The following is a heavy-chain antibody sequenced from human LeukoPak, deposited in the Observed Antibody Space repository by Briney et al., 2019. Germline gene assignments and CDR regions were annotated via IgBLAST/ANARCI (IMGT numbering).Heavy chain of an antibody. D-gene: IGHD6-25*01. CDR2: IRPSGDNT. Sequence: GGSLRLSCAASGFTFSSYDMTWVRQAPGRGLEWVSSIRPSGDNTYYGDSVKGRFTISRDNAKNSLYLQMNSLRAEDTALYYCAKDRQGSVFDYWGQGTLVTVSS. CDR1: GFTFSSYD. V-gene: IGHV3-23*01. J-gene: IGHJ4*02. CDR3: AKDRQGSVFDY.